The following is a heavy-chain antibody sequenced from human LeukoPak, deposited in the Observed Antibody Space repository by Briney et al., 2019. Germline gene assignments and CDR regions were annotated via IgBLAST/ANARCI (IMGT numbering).Heavy chain of an antibody. V-gene: IGHV3-74*03. Sequence: PGGSLRLSCAASGFTFSTHWMHWVRQAPGKGQVWVSCINNDGTTTTYADSVKGRFTISRDNAKSTLYLQMNSLRAEDTAVYYCLSCIAPNCYEFWGQGAPVTVSS. CDR1: GFTFSTHW. J-gene: IGHJ4*02. CDR3: LSCIAPNCYEF. CDR2: INNDGTTT. D-gene: IGHD2-2*01.